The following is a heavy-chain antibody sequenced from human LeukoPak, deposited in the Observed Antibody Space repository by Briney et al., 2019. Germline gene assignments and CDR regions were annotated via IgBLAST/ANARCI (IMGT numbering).Heavy chain of an antibody. CDR2: ISWNSVSI. V-gene: IGHV3-9*01. Sequence: SLRLSSAASGVTFYDYAMHSGPHGPGEGLEWVSAISWNSVSIGYADSVKGRFTIYRDNAKNSLYLQMNSLRAEDTALYYCAKDIGTGFGELVFDYWGQGTLVTVSS. J-gene: IGHJ4*02. CDR3: AKDIGTGFGELVFDY. D-gene: IGHD3-10*01. CDR1: GVTFYDYA.